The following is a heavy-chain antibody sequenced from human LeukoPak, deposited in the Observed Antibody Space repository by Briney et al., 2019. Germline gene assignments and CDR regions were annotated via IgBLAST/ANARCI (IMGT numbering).Heavy chain of an antibody. J-gene: IGHJ3*02. Sequence: GASVKVSCKASGYTFTSYGISWVRQAPGQGLEWMGWISAYNGNTNYAQKLQGRVTMTTDTSTSTAYMELRSLRSDDTAVYYCARRGYCSGGSCYSGTFDIWGQGTMVTVSS. CDR3: ARRGYCSGGSCYSGTFDI. CDR1: GYTFTSYG. V-gene: IGHV1-18*01. D-gene: IGHD2-15*01. CDR2: ISAYNGNT.